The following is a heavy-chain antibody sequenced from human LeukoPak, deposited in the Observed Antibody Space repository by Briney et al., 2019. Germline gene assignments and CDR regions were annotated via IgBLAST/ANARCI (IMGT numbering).Heavy chain of an antibody. CDR1: GFTFSNAW. Sequence: GGSLRHSCAASGFTFSNAWMSWVRQAPGKGLEWVGRIKSKTDGGTTDYAAPVKGRFTISRDDSKNTLYLQMNSLKTEDTAVYYCTTDTYGDYSYWYFDLWGRGTLVTVSS. CDR3: TTDTYGDYSYWYFDL. V-gene: IGHV3-15*01. CDR2: IKSKTDGGTT. J-gene: IGHJ2*01. D-gene: IGHD4-17*01.